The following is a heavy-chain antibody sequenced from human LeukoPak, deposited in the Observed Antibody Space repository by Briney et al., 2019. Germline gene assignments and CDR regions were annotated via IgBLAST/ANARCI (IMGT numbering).Heavy chain of an antibody. CDR1: GGSISSYY. J-gene: IGHJ4*02. V-gene: IGHV4-4*09. CDR2: IYTSGST. CDR3: ARPGSGWHYFDY. Sequence: SETLSLTCTVSGGSISSYYWSWIRQPPGKGLEWIGYIYTSGSTNYNPSLKSRVTISVDTSKNQFSLKLSSVTAADTAVYYCARPGSGWHYFDYWGQGTPVTVSS. D-gene: IGHD6-19*01.